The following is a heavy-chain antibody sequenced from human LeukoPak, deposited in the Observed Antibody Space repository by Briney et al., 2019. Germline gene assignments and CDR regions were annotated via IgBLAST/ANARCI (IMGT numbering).Heavy chain of an antibody. J-gene: IGHJ4*02. D-gene: IGHD5/OR15-5a*01. Sequence: GGSLGLSCAASGFTFSSYSMNWVRQAPGKGLEWVSSISSSSSYIYYADSVKGRFTISRDNAKNSLYVQMNSLRAEDTAVYYCARFSMSSPLVDYWGQGTLVTVSS. CDR2: ISSSSSYI. V-gene: IGHV3-21*01. CDR1: GFTFSSYS. CDR3: ARFSMSSPLVDY.